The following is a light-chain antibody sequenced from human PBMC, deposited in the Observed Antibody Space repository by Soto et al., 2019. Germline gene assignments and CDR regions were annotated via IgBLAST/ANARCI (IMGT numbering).Light chain of an antibody. V-gene: IGLV2-14*01. CDR1: SSDVGGHNY. J-gene: IGLJ1*01. CDR3: TSYTSSSTLV. Sequence: SVLTQPASVSGSPGQSITISCTGTSSDVGGHNYVSWYQQHPGKAPKLMIYVVRNRPSGVSNRFSGSKSGSTASLTISGLQAEDEADYYCTSYTSSSTLVFGTGTKVTVL. CDR2: VVR.